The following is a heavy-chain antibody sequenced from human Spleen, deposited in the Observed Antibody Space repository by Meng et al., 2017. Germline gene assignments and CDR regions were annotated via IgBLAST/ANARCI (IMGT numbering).Heavy chain of an antibody. Sequence: ASVKVSCKASGYTFTSYDINWVRQATGQGLEWMGWMNPNSGNTGYAQKFQGRVTMTRNTSISTAYMEPSSLRSEDTAVYYCARGAHYDFWSGANWFDPWGQGTLVTVSS. J-gene: IGHJ5*02. CDR1: GYTFTSYD. CDR3: ARGAHYDFWSGANWFDP. V-gene: IGHV1-8*01. CDR2: MNPNSGNT. D-gene: IGHD3-3*01.